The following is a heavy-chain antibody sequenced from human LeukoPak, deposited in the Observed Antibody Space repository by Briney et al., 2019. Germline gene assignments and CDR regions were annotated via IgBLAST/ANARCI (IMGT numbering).Heavy chain of an antibody. V-gene: IGHV4-59*08. Sequence: PSETLSLTCTVSGGSISTYYWSWIRQPPWKGLEWIGYIYYSGSINYNPSLKSRVTISVDTSKNQFSLKLSSVTAADTAVYYCARSRGYSYGTTFLDYWGQGTLVTVSS. J-gene: IGHJ4*02. CDR3: ARSRGYSYGTTFLDY. CDR1: GGSISTYY. D-gene: IGHD5-18*01. CDR2: IYYSGSI.